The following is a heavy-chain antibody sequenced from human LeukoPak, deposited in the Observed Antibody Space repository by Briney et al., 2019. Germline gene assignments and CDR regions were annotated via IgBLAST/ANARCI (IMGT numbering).Heavy chain of an antibody. J-gene: IGHJ4*02. CDR3: TREYLTVSYFDY. D-gene: IGHD4-11*01. CDR1: GFTFSSYW. Sequence: GGSLRLSCAASGFTFSSYWMSWVRQAPGRGLEWVANIKQDGSEQYYVDSVKGRFTISRDNAKNSLFLQMNSLRGEDTAVYYCTREYLTVSYFDYWGQGTLVTVSS. CDR2: IKQDGSEQ. V-gene: IGHV3-7*05.